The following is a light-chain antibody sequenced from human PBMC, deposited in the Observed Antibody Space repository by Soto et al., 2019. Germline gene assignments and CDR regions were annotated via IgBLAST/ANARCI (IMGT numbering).Light chain of an antibody. J-gene: IGKJ2*01. CDR1: QTVRSN. CDR2: GTS. Sequence: EIVMTQSPATLSVSPGETATLSCRSSQTVRSNLAWYQQKPGQAPRLLISGTSMRAAGIPGRFSGRGSGTEFTLTISSLQSEDIAVYYCQQYEDWYSFGQGTKVEIK. V-gene: IGKV3-15*01. CDR3: QQYEDWYS.